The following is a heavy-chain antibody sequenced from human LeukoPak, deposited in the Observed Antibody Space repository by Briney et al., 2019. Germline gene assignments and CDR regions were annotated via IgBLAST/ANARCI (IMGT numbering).Heavy chain of an antibody. D-gene: IGHD3-10*02. CDR2: ISGDGDST. CDR3: AAYVNLDY. V-gene: IGHV3-43*02. Sequence: GGSLRLSCAASGFRFDDSAMHWVRQPPGKGLEWVSLISGDGDSTFYADSVRGRFTISRDNGKNSLYLQMNSLRPEDTALYYCAAYVNLDYWGQGTLVTASS. CDR1: GFRFDDSA. J-gene: IGHJ4*02.